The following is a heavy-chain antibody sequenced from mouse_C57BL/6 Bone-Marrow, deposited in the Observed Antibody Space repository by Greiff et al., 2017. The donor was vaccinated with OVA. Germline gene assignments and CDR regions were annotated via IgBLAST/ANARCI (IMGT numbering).Heavy chain of an antibody. CDR2: IDPSDSYT. V-gene: IGHV1-50*01. J-gene: IGHJ1*03. CDR3: ARRDYGSSYEYFDV. CDR1: GYTFTSYW. D-gene: IGHD1-1*01. Sequence: QVQLQQPGAELVKPGASVKLSCKASGYTFTSYWMQWVKQRPGQGLEWIGEIDPSDSYTNYNQKFKGKATLTVDTSSSTAYMQLSSLTSEDSAVYYCARRDYGSSYEYFDVWGTGTTVTVSS.